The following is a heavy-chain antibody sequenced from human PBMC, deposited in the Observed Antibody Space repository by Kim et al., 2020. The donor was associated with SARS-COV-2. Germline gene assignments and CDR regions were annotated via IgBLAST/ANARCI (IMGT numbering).Heavy chain of an antibody. J-gene: IGHJ4*02. CDR2: IRSKAYGGTT. Sequence: GGSLRLSCTASGFTFGDYAMSWVRQAPGKGLEWVGFIRSKAYGGTTEYAASVKGRFTISRDDSKSIAYLQMNSLKTEDTAVYYCTRDPGLYYYDSSGYLFDYWGQGTLVTVSS. CDR1: GFTFGDYA. V-gene: IGHV3-49*04. D-gene: IGHD3-22*01. CDR3: TRDPGLYYYDSSGYLFDY.